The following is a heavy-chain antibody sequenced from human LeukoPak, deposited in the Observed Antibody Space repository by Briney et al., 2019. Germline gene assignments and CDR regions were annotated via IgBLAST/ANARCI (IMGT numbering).Heavy chain of an antibody. J-gene: IGHJ1*01. Sequence: GGSLRLSCAASGFTFSTYWMHWVRQAPGRGLVWVSRIKSDGSTNYADSVKGRFTISRDNANNTPSLQMNSLRPEDTGVYYCARAPSEIGGYYPEYFRHWGQGTLVTVSS. V-gene: IGHV3-74*01. D-gene: IGHD3-22*01. CDR1: GFTFSTYW. CDR3: ARAPSEIGGYYPEYFRH. CDR2: IKSDGST.